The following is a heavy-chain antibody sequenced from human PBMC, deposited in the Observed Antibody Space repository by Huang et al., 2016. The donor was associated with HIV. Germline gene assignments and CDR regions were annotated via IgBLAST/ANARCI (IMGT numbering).Heavy chain of an antibody. V-gene: IGHV1-69*01. CDR3: ARGNYYDSRAYYYVNWFDP. D-gene: IGHD3-22*01. J-gene: IGHJ5*02. CDR1: GGTFSKYA. CDR2: IIPSFNTV. Sequence: QVQLVQSGAEVKKPGSSVKVSCQASGGTFSKYAIRWVRQATGQGLEWMGGIIPSFNTVNDAQKFQGRVTITADESTTTAYMELSSLRSEDTAVYYCARGNYYDSRAYYYVNWFDPWGQGTLVIVSS.